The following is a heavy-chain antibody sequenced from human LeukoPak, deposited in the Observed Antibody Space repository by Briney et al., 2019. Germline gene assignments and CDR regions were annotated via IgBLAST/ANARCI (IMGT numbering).Heavy chain of an antibody. CDR3: ATSSRGGNSFDI. J-gene: IGHJ3*02. CDR1: GYTFTSYY. CDR2: INPSGGST. D-gene: IGHD6-19*01. Sequence: ASVKVSCKASGYTFTSYYMHWVRQAPGQGLEWMGIINPSGGSTSYAQKFQGRVTMTRDTSTSTVYMELSSLRSEDTAVYSCATSSRGGNSFDIWGQGTMVTVSS. V-gene: IGHV1-46*01.